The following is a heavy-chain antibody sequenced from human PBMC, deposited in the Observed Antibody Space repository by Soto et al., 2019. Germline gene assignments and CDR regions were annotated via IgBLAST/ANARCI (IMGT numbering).Heavy chain of an antibody. CDR2: ISGSGGST. V-gene: IGHV3-23*01. CDR1: GFTFSSYA. Sequence: EVQLLESGGGLVQPGGSLRLSCAASGFTFSSYAMSWVRQAPGTGLEWVSAISGSGGSTYYADSVKGRFTISRDNSKNTLYLQMNSLRAEDTAVYYCAKAGYSSGWYNYAFDIWGQGTMVTVSS. J-gene: IGHJ3*02. D-gene: IGHD6-19*01. CDR3: AKAGYSSGWYNYAFDI.